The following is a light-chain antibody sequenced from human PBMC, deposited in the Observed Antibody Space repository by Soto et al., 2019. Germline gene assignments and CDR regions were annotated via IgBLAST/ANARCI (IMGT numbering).Light chain of an antibody. J-gene: IGKJ5*01. CDR2: GAS. V-gene: IGKV1-39*01. CDR3: QQSYTSPTT. CDR1: QSIGKH. Sequence: DIQMTQSPSFLSASVGDRVTITCRASQSIGKHLNWYQQKPGKAPKFLIYGASTLQSGVPSRFTGSGSGADFTLTVNRLQAEDFATYYCQQSYTSPTTFGQGTRLEIK.